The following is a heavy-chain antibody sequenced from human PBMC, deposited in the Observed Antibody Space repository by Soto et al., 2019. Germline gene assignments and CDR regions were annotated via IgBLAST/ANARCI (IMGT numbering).Heavy chain of an antibody. V-gene: IGHV3-30*18. CDR1: GFTFSSYG. CDR3: AKATYYYDSSGYYYAEYFQH. CDR2: ISYDGSNK. D-gene: IGHD3-22*01. J-gene: IGHJ1*01. Sequence: GGSLRLSCAASGFTFSSYGMHWVRQAPGKGLEWVAVISYDGSNKYYADSVKGQFTISRDNSKNTLYLQMNSLRSEDTAVYYCAKATYYYDSSGYYYAEYFQHWGQGTLVTISS.